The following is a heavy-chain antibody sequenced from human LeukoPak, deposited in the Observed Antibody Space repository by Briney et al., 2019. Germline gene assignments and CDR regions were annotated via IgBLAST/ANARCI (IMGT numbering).Heavy chain of an antibody. CDR3: ATGYHPKPDFDP. CDR2: IWYDGSNQ. CDR1: GFTFSSSG. V-gene: IGHV3-33*01. D-gene: IGHD1-14*01. Sequence: GRSLRLSCAASGFTFSSSGMHWVRQAPGKGLEWVAVIWYDGSNQYYGDSVKGRFTISRDNFKNTLYLQMNSLGAEDTAVYYCATGYHPKPDFDPRGEGTLVTVS. J-gene: IGHJ5*02.